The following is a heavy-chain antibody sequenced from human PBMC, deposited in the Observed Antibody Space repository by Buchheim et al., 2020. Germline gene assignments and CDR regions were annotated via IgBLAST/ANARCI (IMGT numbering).Heavy chain of an antibody. J-gene: IGHJ4*02. Sequence: EVQLVESGGGLVKPGGSLRLSCAASGFTFSNAWMSWVRQAPGKGLEWVGRIKNKTDGGTTDYAAPVKGRFTISRDDSKNTLYLQMNSLKTEDTAVYYCTTDLHKLIQLVWRDYWGQGTL. D-gene: IGHD3-16*01. CDR2: IKNKTDGGTT. CDR1: GFTFSNAW. CDR3: TTDLHKLIQLVWRDY. V-gene: IGHV3-15*01.